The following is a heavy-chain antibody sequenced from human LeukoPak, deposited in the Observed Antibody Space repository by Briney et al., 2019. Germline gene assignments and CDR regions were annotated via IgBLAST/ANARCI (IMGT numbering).Heavy chain of an antibody. Sequence: ASVKVSCKVSGYTLSEISIHWVRQVPGKGLEWMGGFDPQDGEALYAQKWQGRVTMTEDTSTDTAYMNLSGLGNEDTAVYYCATHGSGSYHGHWGHGTLLTVSS. J-gene: IGHJ4*01. V-gene: IGHV1-24*01. CDR1: GYTLSEIS. CDR3: ATHGSGSYHGH. D-gene: IGHD1-26*01. CDR2: FDPQDGEA.